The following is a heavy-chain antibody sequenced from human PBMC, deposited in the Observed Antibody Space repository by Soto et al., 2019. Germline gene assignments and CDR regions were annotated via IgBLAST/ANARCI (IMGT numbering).Heavy chain of an antibody. CDR2: IWYDGSNK. Sequence: QVQLVESGGGVVQPGRSLRLSCAASGFTFSSYGMHWVRQAPGKGLEWVAVIWYDGSNKYYADSVKGRFTISRDNSKNTLYLQMNSLRAEDTAVYYCARDAYYYGSGGGELYYYFSYMDVWGKGTTVTVS. CDR1: GFTFSSYG. J-gene: IGHJ6*03. D-gene: IGHD3-10*01. V-gene: IGHV3-33*01. CDR3: ARDAYYYGSGGGELYYYFSYMDV.